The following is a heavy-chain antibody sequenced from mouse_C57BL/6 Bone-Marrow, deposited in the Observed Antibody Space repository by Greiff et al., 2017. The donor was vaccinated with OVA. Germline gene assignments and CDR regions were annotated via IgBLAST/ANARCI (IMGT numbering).Heavy chain of an antibody. CDR3: TTDGNYGYDDV. J-gene: IGHJ4*01. CDR1: GFNIKDDY. CDR2: IDPENGDT. D-gene: IGHD2-2*01. Sequence: EVQLQQSGAELVRPGASVKLSCTASGFNIKDDYMHWVKQRPEQGLEWIGWIDPENGDTEYASKFKGKATLTAETSSNTAYLQLSSLTSEDTAVYYCTTDGNYGYDDVWGQGTSVTVSS. V-gene: IGHV14-4*01.